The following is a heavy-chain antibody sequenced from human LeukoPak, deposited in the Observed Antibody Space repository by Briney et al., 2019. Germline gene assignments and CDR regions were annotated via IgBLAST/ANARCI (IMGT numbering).Heavy chain of an antibody. CDR2: IYTSGSS. V-gene: IGHV4-61*09. CDR3: TKGRGI. J-gene: IGHJ4*02. D-gene: IGHD3-10*01. Sequence: PSQTLSLTCTVSGGSISSGSYDWYWIRQPAGKGLEWIGHIYTSGSSNYSPSLKSRVTISVDTSKNQFSLKLTSVTAADTAVYYCTKGRGIWGQGTLVTVSS. CDR1: GGSISSGSYD.